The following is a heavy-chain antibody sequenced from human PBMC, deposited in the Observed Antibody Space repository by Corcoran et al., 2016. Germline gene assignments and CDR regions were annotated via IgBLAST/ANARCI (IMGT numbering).Heavy chain of an antibody. CDR2: VHFTGST. CDR3: ARDRGEVGVAYWFDP. J-gene: IGHJ5*02. V-gene: IGHV4-4*07. Sequence: QVHLQESGPGLLKPSETLSLTCTVSGASINSYYWTWIRQPAGKGLEWVGRVHFTGSTNYNPAHRNRITLSIDTSKNQFSRKLTSVTAAGTAVYYCARDRGEVGVAYWFDPWGQGTLVTVSS. D-gene: IGHD3-10*01. CDR1: GASINSYY.